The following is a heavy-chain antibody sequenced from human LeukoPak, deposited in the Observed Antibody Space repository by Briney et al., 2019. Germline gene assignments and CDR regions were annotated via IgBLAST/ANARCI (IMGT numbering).Heavy chain of an antibody. V-gene: IGHV1-69*13. J-gene: IGHJ4*02. CDR1: GGTFSSYA. CDR2: IIPIFGTA. CDR3: ARHTYYYDSSGPGTFDY. D-gene: IGHD3-22*01. Sequence: GASVTVSCKASGGTFSSYAISWVRQAPGQGLEWMGGIIPIFGTANYAQKFQGRVTITADESTSTAYMELSSLRSEDTAVYYCARHTYYYDSSGPGTFDYWGQGTLVTVSS.